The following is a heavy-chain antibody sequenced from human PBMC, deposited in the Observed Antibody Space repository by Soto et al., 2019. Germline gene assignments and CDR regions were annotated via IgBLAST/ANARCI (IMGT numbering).Heavy chain of an antibody. CDR1: GGSISSGGYY. CDR2: IYYSGST. CDR3: ARVGLSGDSYYFDY. Sequence: QVQLQESGPGLVKPSQTLSLTCTVSGGSISSGGYYWSWIRQHPGKGLEWIGYIYYSGSTYYNPPLESRVTISVDTSKNQFSLKLSSVTAADTAVYYCARVGLSGDSYYFDYWGQGTLVTVSS. J-gene: IGHJ4*02. D-gene: IGHD4-17*01. V-gene: IGHV4-31*03.